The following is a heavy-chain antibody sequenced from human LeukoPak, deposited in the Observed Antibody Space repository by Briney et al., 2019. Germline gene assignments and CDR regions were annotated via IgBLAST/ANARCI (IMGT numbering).Heavy chain of an antibody. V-gene: IGHV1-18*01. J-gene: IGHJ4*02. CDR2: ISAYNGNT. Sequence: GASVKVSCKASGYAFTSYGISWVRQAPGQGLEWMGWISAYNGNTNYGQNLQGRVTMTTDTSTSTAYMELRSLRSDDTAVYYCARVGAVVVIAATAPFDYWGQGTLVSVSS. D-gene: IGHD2-15*01. CDR1: GYAFTSYG. CDR3: ARVGAVVVIAATAPFDY.